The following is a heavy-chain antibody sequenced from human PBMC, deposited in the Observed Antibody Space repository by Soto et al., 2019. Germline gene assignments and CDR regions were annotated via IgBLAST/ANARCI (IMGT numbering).Heavy chain of an antibody. V-gene: IGHV4-30-2*01. D-gene: IGHD2-15*01. J-gene: IGHJ5*02. CDR2: NYRTRHT. Sequence: PSETLSLTCAVSGGSVNSDGSSWGWVRQAPAKRPAWLTYNYRTRHTPYNPPLNSRTTVIRCEPNSQFSLHLTSVTAADTAVHYCARSIVTPSAKFVHWGQGLLVTVSS. CDR1: GGSVNSDGSS. CDR3: ARSIVTPSAKFVH.